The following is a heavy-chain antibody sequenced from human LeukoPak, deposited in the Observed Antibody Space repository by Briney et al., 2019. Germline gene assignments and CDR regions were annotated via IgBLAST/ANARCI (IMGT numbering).Heavy chain of an antibody. V-gene: IGHV1-46*01. Sequence: ASVKVSCKASGYIFTSYNIYWVRQAPGQGLEWMGIINPSGGSTNYAQKFQGRVTMTRDTSTSTVYMELSSLRSEDTAVYYCARFAVHRRITVAGQFGLDYWGQGTLVTVSS. D-gene: IGHD6-19*01. CDR2: INPSGGST. CDR1: GYIFTSYN. CDR3: ARFAVHRRITVAGQFGLDY. J-gene: IGHJ4*02.